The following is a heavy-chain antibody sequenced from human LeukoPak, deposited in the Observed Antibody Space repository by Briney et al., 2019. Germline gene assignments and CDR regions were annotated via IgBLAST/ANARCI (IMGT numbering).Heavy chain of an antibody. CDR2: ITPDGSSR. V-gene: IGHV3-74*01. Sequence: GGSLRLSCAASGLTFTNYWMHWVRQVPGEGLVWVSRITPDGSSRSYADSVKGRFTISRDNSKNTVFLQMEFLRPEDTAVYYCVTAGASGTYGRFDPWGQGTLVTVSS. CDR3: VTAGASGTYGRFDP. CDR1: GLTFTNYW. J-gene: IGHJ5*02. D-gene: IGHD3-10*01.